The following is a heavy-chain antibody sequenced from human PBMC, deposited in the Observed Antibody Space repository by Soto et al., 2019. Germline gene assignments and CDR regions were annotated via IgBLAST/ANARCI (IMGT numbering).Heavy chain of an antibody. CDR2: VSSSSSYT. J-gene: IGHJ4*02. CDR1: GFTLSAYY. CDR3: AKKVNSGSGRQYFDY. D-gene: IGHD3-10*01. Sequence: LRLSCAASGFTLSAYYMSWIRQAPGKGLEWVSYVSSSSSYTYCADSLKGRFTISRDNSKNTLYLQMNSLRAEDTAVYYCAKKVNSGSGRQYFDYFGQGTLVTVSS. V-gene: IGHV3-11*03.